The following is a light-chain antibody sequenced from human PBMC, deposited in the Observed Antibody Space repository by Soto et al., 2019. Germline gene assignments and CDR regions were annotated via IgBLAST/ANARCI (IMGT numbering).Light chain of an antibody. Sequence: EIMLTQSPGTLSLSPGERATLSCRASQSVRSSFLAWYQQKPGQAPRLLMHGASNRAAGIPDRFSGSGSGTDFTLTISRLEPEDFAMYFCQQYGASLYTFGQGTKLEIK. CDR2: GAS. V-gene: IGKV3-20*01. CDR3: QQYGASLYT. CDR1: QSVRSSF. J-gene: IGKJ2*01.